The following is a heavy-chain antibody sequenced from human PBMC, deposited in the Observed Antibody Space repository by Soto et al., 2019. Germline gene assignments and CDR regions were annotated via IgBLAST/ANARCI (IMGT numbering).Heavy chain of an antibody. CDR2: INPSGGST. V-gene: IGHV1-46*01. CDR3: ARGGPCIAAAGTQEAYYYGMDV. D-gene: IGHD6-13*01. J-gene: IGHJ6*02. Sequence: ASVKVSCKASGYTFTSYYMHWVRQAPGQGLEWMGIINPSGGSTSYAQKFQGRVTMTRDTSTSTVYMELSSLRSEDTAVYYCARGGPCIAAAGTQEAYYYGMDVWGQGTTVTVSS. CDR1: GYTFTSYY.